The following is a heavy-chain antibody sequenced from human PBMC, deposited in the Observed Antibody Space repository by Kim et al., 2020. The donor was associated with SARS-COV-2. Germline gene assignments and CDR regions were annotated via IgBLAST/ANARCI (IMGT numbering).Heavy chain of an antibody. D-gene: IGHD3-9*01. V-gene: IGHV4-34*01. CDR3: ARGVRYLDCFDYFDY. Sequence: SETLSLTCAVYGGSFSGYYWSWIRQPPGKGLEWIGEINHSGSTNYNPSLKSRVTISVDTSKNQFSLKLSSVTAADTAVYYCARGVRYLDCFDYFDYW. J-gene: IGHJ4*01. CDR1: GGSFSGYY. CDR2: INHSGST.